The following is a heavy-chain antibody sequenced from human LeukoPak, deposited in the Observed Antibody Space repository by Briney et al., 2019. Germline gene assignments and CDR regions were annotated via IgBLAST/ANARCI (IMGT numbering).Heavy chain of an antibody. Sequence: GGSLRLSCAASGFTFSSYAMHWVRQAPGKGLEWVAVISYDGSNKYYADSVKGRFTISRDNSKNTLYLQMNSLRAEDTAVYYCARPIAYCGGDCFGDYYYYGMDVWGQGTTVTVSS. J-gene: IGHJ6*02. V-gene: IGHV3-30-3*01. CDR1: GFTFSSYA. CDR2: ISYDGSNK. D-gene: IGHD2-21*02. CDR3: ARPIAYCGGDCFGDYYYYGMDV.